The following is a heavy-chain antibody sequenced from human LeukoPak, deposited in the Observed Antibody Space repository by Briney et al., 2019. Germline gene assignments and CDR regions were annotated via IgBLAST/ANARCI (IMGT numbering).Heavy chain of an antibody. CDR3: ASRSDYDFWSGSNYYMDV. CDR1: GGSISSGNSY. V-gene: IGHV4-61*02. D-gene: IGHD3-3*01. CDR2: IYISGTT. J-gene: IGHJ6*03. Sequence: SQTLSPTCTVSGGSISSGNSYWSWIRQPAGKGLEWIGRIYISGTTNYNPSLKSRVTISVDTSKNQFSLKLSSVTAADTAVYYCASRSDYDFWSGSNYYMDVWGKGTTVTVSS.